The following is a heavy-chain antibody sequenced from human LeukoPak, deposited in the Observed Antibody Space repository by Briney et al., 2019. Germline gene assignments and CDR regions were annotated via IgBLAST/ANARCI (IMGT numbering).Heavy chain of an antibody. D-gene: IGHD5-12*01. CDR3: AKDKAARYGGDDWDLDY. V-gene: IGHV3-9*01. J-gene: IGHJ4*02. CDR1: GFTFHDDA. CDR2: SRLNGTIV. Sequence: HAGRSLRLSCLASGFTFHDDAIHWARQAPRKGLEWVTDSRLNGTIVICGLCVEGRLSIARDNANHCLYQQMNSLTMYEPAIYCCAKDKAARYGGDDWDLDYWGQGTLVTVSS.